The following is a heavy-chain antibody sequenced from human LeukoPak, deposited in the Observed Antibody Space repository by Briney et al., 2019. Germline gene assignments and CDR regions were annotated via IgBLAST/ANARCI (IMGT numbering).Heavy chain of an antibody. CDR3: ARDESHTRILDY. Sequence: SVKVSCKASGGTFSSYTISWVRQAPGQGLEWMGRIIPTLGRATYAQKFQGRVTITANKSTRTAYMELSSLRSEDTAVYYCARDESHTRILDYWGQGTLVTVSS. V-gene: IGHV1-69*08. CDR1: GGTFSSYT. CDR2: IIPTLGRA. D-gene: IGHD2/OR15-2a*01. J-gene: IGHJ4*02.